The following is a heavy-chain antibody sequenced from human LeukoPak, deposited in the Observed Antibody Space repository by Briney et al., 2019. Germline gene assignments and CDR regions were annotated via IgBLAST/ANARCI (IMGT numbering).Heavy chain of an antibody. CDR3: ARDEWGDVFDI. CDR1: GFTFSSYS. CDR2: ISSSSSYI. V-gene: IGHV3-21*01. J-gene: IGHJ3*02. D-gene: IGHD1-26*01. Sequence: KPGGSLRLFCAASGFTFSSYSMNGVRQAPGKGLEGVSSISSSSSYIHSADSVRGRFTISRDNAKNSLFLQMDSLRADDTDVYYCARDEWGDVFDIWGEGALVTVFS.